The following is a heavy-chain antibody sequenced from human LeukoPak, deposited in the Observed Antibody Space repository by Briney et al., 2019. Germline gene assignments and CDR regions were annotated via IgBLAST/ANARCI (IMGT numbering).Heavy chain of an antibody. J-gene: IGHJ6*02. CDR1: GFTFSSYA. CDR2: ISGSGGST. V-gene: IGHV3-23*01. Sequence: GGSLRLSCAASGFTFSSYAMSWVRQAPGQGLEWVSAISGSGGSTYYADSVKGRFTISRDNSKNTLYLQMNSLRAEDTAVYYCAKDVNASSWYGYYYYYGMDVWGQGTTVTVSS. D-gene: IGHD6-13*01. CDR3: AKDVNASSWYGYYYYYGMDV.